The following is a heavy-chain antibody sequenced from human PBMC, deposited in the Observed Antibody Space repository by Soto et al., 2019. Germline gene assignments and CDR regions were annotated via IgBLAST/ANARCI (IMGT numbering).Heavy chain of an antibody. D-gene: IGHD5-12*01. Sequence: PPENLPLTNSGSDGSITTRAYYGCWILLDPGKGLEWIGYIYYSGSTFYSPSLKSRVTISLNTPKNQFSLRLGSVTAADTAVYYSATEDGYKRTYWCQGPQVT. J-gene: IGHJ4*02. CDR1: DGSITTRAYY. CDR2: IYYSGST. CDR3: ATEDGYKRTY. V-gene: IGHV4-30-4*01.